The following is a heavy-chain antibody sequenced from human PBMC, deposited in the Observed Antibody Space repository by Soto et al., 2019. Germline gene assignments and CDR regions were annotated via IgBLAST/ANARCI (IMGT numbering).Heavy chain of an antibody. Sequence: QLQLQESGPGLVKPSETLSLTCTVSGGSISSSSYYWGWIRQPPGKGLEWIGSIYYSGSTYYNPSLKSRVTISVDTSKNQFSLKLSSVTAADTAVYYCARVYLRYFDWLLSGSDWSWFDPWGQGTLVTVSS. V-gene: IGHV4-39*01. CDR1: GGSISSSSYY. D-gene: IGHD3-9*01. J-gene: IGHJ5*02. CDR2: IYYSGST. CDR3: ARVYLRYFDWLLSGSDWSWFDP.